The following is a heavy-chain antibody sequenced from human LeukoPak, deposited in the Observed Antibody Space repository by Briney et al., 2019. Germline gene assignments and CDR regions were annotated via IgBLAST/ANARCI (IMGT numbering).Heavy chain of an antibody. D-gene: IGHD6-13*01. J-gene: IGHJ4*02. Sequence: SETLSLTCTVSGGSISSDHWNWIRQPPGKGLECIGYINYSGSTNYNPSLKSRVTISVDTSKNQFSLKLTSVTAADTAVYYCARGYSTSWTYYYDFWGQGALVTVSS. CDR3: ARGYSTSWTYYYDF. CDR2: INYSGST. V-gene: IGHV4-59*01. CDR1: GGSISSDH.